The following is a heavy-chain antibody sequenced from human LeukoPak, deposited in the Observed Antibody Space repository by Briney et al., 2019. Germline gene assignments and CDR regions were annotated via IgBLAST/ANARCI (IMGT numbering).Heavy chain of an antibody. V-gene: IGHV4-30-4*01. J-gene: IGHJ2*01. CDR2: IYYSGGT. CDR3: ARDRITMVRGEAIFDL. D-gene: IGHD3-10*01. Sequence: SETLSLTCTVSGGSISSGDYYWRWIRQPPGKGLEWIGYIYYSGGTYYNPSLKSRVTISVDTSKNQFSLKLSSVTAADTAVYYCARDRITMVRGEAIFDLWGRGTLVTVSS. CDR1: GGSISSGDYY.